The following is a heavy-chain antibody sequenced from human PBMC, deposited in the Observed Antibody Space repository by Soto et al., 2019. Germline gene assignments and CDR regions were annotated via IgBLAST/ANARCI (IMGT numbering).Heavy chain of an antibody. CDR3: AHRPFLRGSELIEDAFDI. Sequence: SGPTLVNPTQTLTLTCTFSGFSLSTSGVGVGWIRQPPGKALEWLALIYWDDDKRYSPSLKSRLTITKDTSKNQVVLTMTNMDPVDTATYYCAHRPFLRGSELIEDAFDIWGQGTMVTVSS. CDR2: IYWDDDK. J-gene: IGHJ3*02. CDR1: GFSLSTSGVG. D-gene: IGHD3-10*01. V-gene: IGHV2-5*02.